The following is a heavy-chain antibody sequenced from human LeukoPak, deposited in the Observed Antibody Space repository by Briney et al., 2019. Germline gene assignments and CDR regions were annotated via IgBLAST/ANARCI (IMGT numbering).Heavy chain of an antibody. D-gene: IGHD3-9*01. V-gene: IGHV4-59*01. CDR1: GGSISTYY. CDR2: IYYSGST. CDR3: ARRRGGQSDWLLYVGEAFDI. Sequence: SETLSLTCTISGGSISTYYWSWIRQPPGKGLEWIGYIYYSGSTNYNPSLKSRVTISVDTSKNQFSLKLTSVTAADTAVYYCARRRGGQSDWLLYVGEAFDIWGQGTMVTVSS. J-gene: IGHJ3*02.